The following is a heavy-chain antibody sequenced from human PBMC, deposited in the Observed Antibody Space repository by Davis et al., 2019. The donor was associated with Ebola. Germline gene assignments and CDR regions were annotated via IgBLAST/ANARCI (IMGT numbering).Heavy chain of an antibody. D-gene: IGHD3-10*01. V-gene: IGHV4-38-2*02. CDR1: GYSISSGYY. CDR2: IYHSGST. J-gene: IGHJ4*02. CDR3: ASSLLWFGEPPSYYFDY. Sequence: SETLSLTCTVSGYSISSGYYWGWIRQPPGKGLEWIGSIYHSGSTYYNPSLKSRVTISVDTSKNQFSLKLSSVTAADTAVYYCASSLLWFGEPPSYYFDYWGQGTLVTVSS.